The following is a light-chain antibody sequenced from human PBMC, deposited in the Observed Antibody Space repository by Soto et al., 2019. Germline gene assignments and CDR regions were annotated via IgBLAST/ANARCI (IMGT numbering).Light chain of an antibody. CDR1: SSDVGGYNY. J-gene: IGLJ2*01. V-gene: IGLV2-14*01. CDR2: DVS. Sequence: QSALTQPASVSGSPGQSITISCTGTSSDVGGYNYVSWYHQHPGKAPKLMIYDVSNRPSGVSNRFSGSKSGNTASLTSSGLQAEDEADYYCTSYSSSSTLLFGGGTQLTV. CDR3: TSYSSSSTLL.